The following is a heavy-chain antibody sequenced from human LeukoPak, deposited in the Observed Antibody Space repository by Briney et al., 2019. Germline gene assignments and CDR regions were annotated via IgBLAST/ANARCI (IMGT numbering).Heavy chain of an antibody. CDR3: ARVGYSSLDY. J-gene: IGHJ4*02. CDR1: VGSISSYY. Sequence: PSETLSLTCTVSVGSISSYYWSWIRQPAGKGLELIGRIYTSGSTNYNPSLKSRVTMSVDTSNNQFSLKLRSVTAADTAVYYCARVGYSSLDYWGQGTLVTVSS. V-gene: IGHV4-4*07. D-gene: IGHD6-19*01. CDR2: IYTSGST.